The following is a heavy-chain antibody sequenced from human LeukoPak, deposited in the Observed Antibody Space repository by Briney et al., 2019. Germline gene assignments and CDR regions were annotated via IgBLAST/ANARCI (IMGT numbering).Heavy chain of an antibody. CDR2: MYYSGAT. V-gene: IGHV4-39*01. J-gene: IGHJ6*02. CDR1: GGSISSSSYY. Sequence: PSETLSLTCTVSGGSISSSSYYWGWIRQPPGKGLEWIGSMYYSGATYDNPSLRSRVTISVDTSKNQFSLKLSSVTAADTAVYYCARQIIIRGVTGYYGMDVWGQRTTVTVSS. CDR3: ARQIIIRGVTGYYGMDV. D-gene: IGHD3-10*01.